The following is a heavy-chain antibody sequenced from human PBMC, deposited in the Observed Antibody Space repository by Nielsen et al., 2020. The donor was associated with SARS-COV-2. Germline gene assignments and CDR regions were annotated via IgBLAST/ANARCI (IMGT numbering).Heavy chain of an antibody. V-gene: IGHV3-21*01. J-gene: IGHJ4*02. Sequence: GGSLRLSCAASGFTFSSYDMHWVRQAPGKGLEWVSSISSSSSYIYYADSVKGRFTISRDNAKNSLYLQMNSLRAEDTAVYYCARDHRGYSGYEYPDYFDYWGQGTLVTVSS. CDR1: GFTFSSYD. CDR3: ARDHRGYSGYEYPDYFDY. D-gene: IGHD5-12*01. CDR2: ISSSSSYI.